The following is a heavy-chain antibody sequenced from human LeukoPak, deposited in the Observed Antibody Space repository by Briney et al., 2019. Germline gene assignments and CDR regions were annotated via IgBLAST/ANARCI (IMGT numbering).Heavy chain of an antibody. V-gene: IGHV3-30*02. CDR3: AKDRGGYSYGSYYFDY. Sequence: PGGSLRLSCAASGFTFSSYGMHWVRQAPGKGLEWVAVIWYDGSNKYYADSVKGRFTISRDNSKNTLYLQMNSLRAEDTAVYYCAKDRGGYSYGSYYFDYWGQGTLVTVSS. CDR2: IWYDGSNK. J-gene: IGHJ4*02. D-gene: IGHD5-18*01. CDR1: GFTFSSYG.